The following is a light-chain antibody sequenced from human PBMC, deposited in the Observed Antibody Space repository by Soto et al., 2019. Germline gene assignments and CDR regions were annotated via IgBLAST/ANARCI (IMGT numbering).Light chain of an antibody. Sequence: RVLSSCLTSQGINSYLAWYQQKPGKAPKLLIYKASSLESGVPSRFSGSGSGTEFTLTISSLQPDDLATYSCHQYNCYSPGTLARGTKVDI. CDR2: KAS. CDR1: QGINSY. CDR3: HQYNCYSPGT. J-gene: IGKJ1*01. V-gene: IGKV1-5*03.